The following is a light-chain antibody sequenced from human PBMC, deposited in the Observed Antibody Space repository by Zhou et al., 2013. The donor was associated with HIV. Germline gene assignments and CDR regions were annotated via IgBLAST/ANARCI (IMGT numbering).Light chain of an antibody. V-gene: IGKV1-39*01. J-gene: IGKJ1*01. Sequence: DIQMTQSPSSLSASLGDRVTITCRASQGVGNYLNWYQQKPGKAPNLLIYGASTVHSGVPSRFSGSGSGTDFTLTISSLQPEDFATYYCQQTYSTPGTFGQGTKVEIK. CDR3: QQTYSTPGT. CDR1: QGVGNY. CDR2: GAS.